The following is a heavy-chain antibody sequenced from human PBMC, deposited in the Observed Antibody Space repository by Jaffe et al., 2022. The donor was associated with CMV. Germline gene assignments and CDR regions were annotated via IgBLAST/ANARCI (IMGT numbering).Heavy chain of an antibody. D-gene: IGHD3-3*01. CDR2: INHSGST. CDR3: ARLNYDFWSGYKYYMDV. CDR1: GGSFSGYY. Sequence: QVQLQQWGAGLLKPSETLSLTCAVYGGSFSGYYWSWIRQPPGKGLEWIGEINHSGSTNYNPSLKSRVTISVDTSKNQFSLKLSSVTAADTAVYYCARLNYDFWSGYKYYMDVWGKGTTVTVSS. J-gene: IGHJ6*03. V-gene: IGHV4-34*01.